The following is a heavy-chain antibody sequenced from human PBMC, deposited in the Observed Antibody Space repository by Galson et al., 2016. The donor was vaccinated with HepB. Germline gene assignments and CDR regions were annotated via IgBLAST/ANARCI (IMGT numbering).Heavy chain of an antibody. CDR3: VKDFDYVWGSFRFQTKYYFDY. V-gene: IGHV3-64D*06. D-gene: IGHD3-16*02. Sequence: SLRLSCAASGFTFSRYALHWVHQAPGKGLEYVSAISSNGGTTYYADSVKGRFTISRDNFKNTLYLQMSSLRAEDTAVYYCVKDFDYVWGSFRFQTKYYFDYWGQGTLVTVSS. J-gene: IGHJ4*02. CDR2: ISSNGGTT. CDR1: GFTFSRYA.